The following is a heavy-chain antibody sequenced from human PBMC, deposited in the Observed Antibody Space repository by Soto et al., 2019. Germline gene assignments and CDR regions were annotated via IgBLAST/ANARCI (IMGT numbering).Heavy chain of an antibody. J-gene: IGHJ5*02. V-gene: IGHV6-1*01. D-gene: IGHD3-10*01. CDR2: TYYRSKWYN. CDR1: GGSVSSNSAA. CDR3: AKGIGEFHNWFDP. Sequence: SQTLSLTCAISGGSVSSNSAACNWIRQSPSRGLEWLGRTYYRSKWYNDYAVSVKSRITINPDTSKNQFSLQLNSVTPEDTAVYYCAKGIGEFHNWFDPWGQGTLVTVSS.